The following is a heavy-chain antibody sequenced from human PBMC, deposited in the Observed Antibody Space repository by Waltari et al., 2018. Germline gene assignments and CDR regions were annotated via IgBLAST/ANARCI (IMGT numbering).Heavy chain of an antibody. D-gene: IGHD5-18*01. CDR2: IYYSGRT. CDR1: GGSISSSSYY. V-gene: IGHV4-39*01. CDR3: ARHRTTAMDYYYYMDV. Sequence: QLQLQESGPGLVKPSETLSLTCTVSGGSISSSSYYWGWIRQPPGKGLEWIGSIYYSGRTYDNPALKSRVTISVDTSKNQFSLKLSSVTAADTAVYYCARHRTTAMDYYYYMDVWGKGTTVTVSS. J-gene: IGHJ6*03.